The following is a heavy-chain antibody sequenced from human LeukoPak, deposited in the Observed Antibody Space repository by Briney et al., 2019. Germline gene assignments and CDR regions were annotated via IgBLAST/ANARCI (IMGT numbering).Heavy chain of an antibody. CDR3: ARGVVGATKNFDY. J-gene: IGHJ4*02. D-gene: IGHD1-26*01. Sequence: SETLSLTCAVYGGSFSGYYWSWIRQPPGKGLAWIGEINHSGSTNYNPSLNSRVTISVDTSKNQFSLKLSSVTAADTAVYYCARGVVGATKNFDYWGQGTLVTVSS. CDR2: INHSGST. V-gene: IGHV4-34*01. CDR1: GGSFSGYY.